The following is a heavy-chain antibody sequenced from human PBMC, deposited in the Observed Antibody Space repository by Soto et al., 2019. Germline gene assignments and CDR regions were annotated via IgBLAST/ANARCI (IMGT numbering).Heavy chain of an antibody. CDR3: TRAANSIFDD. V-gene: IGHV2-70*11. J-gene: IGHJ4*02. Sequence: SGPTLVNPTQTLTLTCTFSGFSLSTHAMCVSWIRQPPGKALEWLARIDWDDDEWYSTSLKTRLTISNDTSKNQVVLTMTNIDPGDTATYYCTRAANSIFDDWGQGALVTVSS. CDR2: IDWDDDE. D-gene: IGHD6-25*01. CDR1: GFSLSTHAMC.